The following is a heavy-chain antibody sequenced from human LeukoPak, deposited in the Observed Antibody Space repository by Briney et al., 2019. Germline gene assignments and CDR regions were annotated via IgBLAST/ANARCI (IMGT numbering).Heavy chain of an antibody. D-gene: IGHD5-18*01. CDR2: INHSGST. CDR1: GGSINGYY. V-gene: IGHV4-34*01. CDR3: ARESRGYSYGYVG. Sequence: SETLSLTCTVSGGSINGYYWTWIRQPPGKGLEWIGEINHSGSTNYNPSLKSRVTISVDTSKNQFSLKLSSVTAADTAVYYCARESRGYSYGYVGWGQGTLVTVSS. J-gene: IGHJ4*02.